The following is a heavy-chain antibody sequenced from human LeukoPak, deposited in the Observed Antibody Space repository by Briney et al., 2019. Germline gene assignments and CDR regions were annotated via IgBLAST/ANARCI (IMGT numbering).Heavy chain of an antibody. CDR2: ISSSGSYI. CDR3: ARVTGYSTNWPTDY. D-gene: IGHD2/OR15-2a*01. V-gene: IGHV3-21*01. J-gene: IGHJ4*02. CDR1: GFTFSNSG. Sequence: GGSLRLSCAASGFTFSNSGMNWVRQAPGKGLEWVSSISSSGSYIYYADSLKGRFTISRDNAKNSLYLQMNSLRAEDTAVYYCARVTGYSTNWPTDYWGQGTLVTVSS.